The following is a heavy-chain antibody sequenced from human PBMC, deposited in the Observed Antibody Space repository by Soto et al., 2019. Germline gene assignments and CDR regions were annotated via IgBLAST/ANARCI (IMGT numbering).Heavy chain of an antibody. CDR2: IYYSGST. D-gene: IGHD3-22*01. CDR3: ARPDYYDSSGYYPPD. CDR1: GGTISSSSYD. J-gene: IGHJ4*02. Sequence: PSGTMYLACTVSGGTISSSSYDGGWIRQPPGKGLEWIGSIYYSGSTYYNPSLKSRVTISVDTSKNQFSLELSSVTAADTAVYYCARPDYYDSSGYYPPDWGQGTLVTVSS. V-gene: IGHV4-39*01.